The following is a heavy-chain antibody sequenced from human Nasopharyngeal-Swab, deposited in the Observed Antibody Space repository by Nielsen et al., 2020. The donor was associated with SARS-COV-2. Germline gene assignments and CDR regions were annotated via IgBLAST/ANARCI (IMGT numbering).Heavy chain of an antibody. CDR1: SDSINSNTYY. D-gene: IGHD5-24*01. J-gene: IGHJ6*02. Sequence: SETLSLTCTVSSDSINSNTYYWGWIRQPPGKGLEWIGTIYYSGSTYYNPSLKSRVTISVDTSKNQFSLKLSSVTAADTAVYYCASQRWDYSYGLDVWGQGTTVTVSS. CDR2: IYYSGST. CDR3: ASQRWDYSYGLDV. V-gene: IGHV4-39*01.